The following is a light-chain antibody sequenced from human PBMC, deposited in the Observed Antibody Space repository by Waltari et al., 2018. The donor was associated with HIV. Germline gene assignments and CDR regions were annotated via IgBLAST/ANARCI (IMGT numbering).Light chain of an antibody. CDR1: RSDIGTNY. Sequence: QSVLTQSPSPSGTPGQTVTISCSGSRSDIGTNYDFQFQQVPGEAPKLLIYRNFKRPSGVPARFSGSKSGTSASLAISGLRSEDEAEYHCASWDDSLGGRWVFGGGTKLTVL. CDR3: ASWDDSLGGRWV. J-gene: IGLJ3*02. V-gene: IGLV1-47*01. CDR2: RNF.